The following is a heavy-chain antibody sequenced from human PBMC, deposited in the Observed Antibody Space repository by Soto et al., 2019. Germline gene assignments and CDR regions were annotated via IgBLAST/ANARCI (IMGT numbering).Heavy chain of an antibody. Sequence: EVQVLESGGGLVQPGGSLRLSCAASGFTFSSYAMNWVRQSPGKGLEWVGSIRGSGSSAYYPDSVEGRFTISRDNSKNTLYLQMNSLRAEDTAVYYCAKRGGDYDSRYHYYMDVWGKGTPVTVSS. V-gene: IGHV3-23*01. CDR3: AKRGGDYDSRYHYYMDV. J-gene: IGHJ6*03. D-gene: IGHD3-16*01. CDR2: IRGSGSSA. CDR1: GFTFSSYA.